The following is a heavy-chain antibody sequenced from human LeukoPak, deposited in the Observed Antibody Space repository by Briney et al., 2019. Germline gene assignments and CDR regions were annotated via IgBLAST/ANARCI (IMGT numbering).Heavy chain of an antibody. J-gene: IGHJ4*02. CDR1: GFVFSTHW. V-gene: IGHV3-74*01. Sequence: GGSLRLSCAATGFVFSTHWMHWVRQAPGQGLVWVSRINNDGSDTTYADSVTGRFTTSRDNAKNMMYLQMNSLRAEDTAVYYCARGLIGPDYWGQGTLVTASS. CDR2: INNDGSDT. CDR3: ARGLIGPDY. D-gene: IGHD3-16*02.